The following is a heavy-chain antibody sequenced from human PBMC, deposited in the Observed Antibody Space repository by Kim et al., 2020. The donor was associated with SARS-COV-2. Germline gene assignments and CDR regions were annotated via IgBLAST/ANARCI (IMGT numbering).Heavy chain of an antibody. Sequence: SVKVSCKASGGTFSSYAISWVRQAPGQGLEWMGGIIPIFGTANYAQKFQGRVTITADESTSTAYMELSSLRSEDTAVYYCARTVSTFGVVITYYYYYGMDVWGQGTTVTVSS. V-gene: IGHV1-69*13. J-gene: IGHJ6*02. CDR1: GGTFSSYA. D-gene: IGHD3-3*01. CDR2: IIPIFGTA. CDR3: ARTVSTFGVVITYYYYYGMDV.